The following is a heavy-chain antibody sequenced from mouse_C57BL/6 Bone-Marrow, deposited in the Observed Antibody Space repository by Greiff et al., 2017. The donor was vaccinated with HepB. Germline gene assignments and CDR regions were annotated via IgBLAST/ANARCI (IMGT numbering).Heavy chain of an antibody. V-gene: IGHV1-80*01. CDR2: IYPGDGDT. CDR1: GYAFSSYW. CDR3: ASAHYYGSSYEGRYFDY. Sequence: QVQLQQSGAELVKPGASVKISCKASGYAFSSYWMNWVKQRPGKGLEWIGQIYPGDGDTNYNGKFKGKATLTADKSSSTAYMQLSSLTSEDSAVYFCASAHYYGSSYEGRYFDYWGQGTTLTVSS. J-gene: IGHJ2*01. D-gene: IGHD1-1*01.